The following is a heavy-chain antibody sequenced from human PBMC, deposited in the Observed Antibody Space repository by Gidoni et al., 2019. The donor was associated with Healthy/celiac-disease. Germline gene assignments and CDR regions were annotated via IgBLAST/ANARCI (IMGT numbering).Heavy chain of an antibody. CDR2: FDPEDGET. D-gene: IGHD2-2*01. Sequence: QVQLVQSGAEVKTPGASVKVSCKVSGYTLTELSMPWVRQAPGKGLERMGGFDPEDGETIYAQKFQGRVTMTEDTSTDTAYMELSSLRSEDTAVYYCATFLRGVRCSSTSCYRRGRSIDYWGQGTLVTVSS. CDR1: GYTLTELS. J-gene: IGHJ4*02. CDR3: ATFLRGVRCSSTSCYRRGRSIDY. V-gene: IGHV1-24*01.